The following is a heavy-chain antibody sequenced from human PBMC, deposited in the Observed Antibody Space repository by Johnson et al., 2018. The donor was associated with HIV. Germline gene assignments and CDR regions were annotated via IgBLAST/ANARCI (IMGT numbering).Heavy chain of an antibody. D-gene: IGHD3-3*01. CDR2: ISGSGGST. Sequence: VQLVESGGGLVQPGGSLRLSCAASGFTFSSYAMSWVRQAPGKGLEWVSAISGSGGSTYYADSVKGRFTISRDNSKNTLYLQRNSLRAGDMAVYYCAKHGTIFGVVISAFDVWSQGTMVTFSS. CDR3: AKHGTIFGVVISAFDV. CDR1: GFTFSSYA. V-gene: IGHV3-23*04. J-gene: IGHJ3*01.